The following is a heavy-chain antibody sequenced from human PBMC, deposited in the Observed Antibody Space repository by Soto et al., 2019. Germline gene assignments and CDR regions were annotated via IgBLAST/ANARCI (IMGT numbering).Heavy chain of an antibody. CDR1: GYTFTSYA. CDR2: INAGNGNT. CDR3: ARVSPYSSGLGGMDV. Sequence: GASVKVSCKASGYTFTSYAMHWVRQAPGQRLEWMGWINAGNGNTKYSQKFQGRVTITRDTSASTAYMELSSLRSEDTAVYYCARVSPYSSGLGGMDVWGQGTTVTVSS. V-gene: IGHV1-3*01. D-gene: IGHD6-19*01. J-gene: IGHJ6*02.